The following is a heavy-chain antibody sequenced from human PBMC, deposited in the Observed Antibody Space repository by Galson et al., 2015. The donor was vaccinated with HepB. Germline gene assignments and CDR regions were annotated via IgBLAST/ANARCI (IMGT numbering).Heavy chain of an antibody. J-gene: IGHJ6*02. Sequence: SLRLSCAASGFTFSSYSMNWVRQAPGKGLEWVSYISSSSSTIYYADSVKGRFTISRDNAKNSLYLQMNSLRAEDTAVYYCARDLGQQSWYSSSWYSGGTYYYGMGVWGQGTTVTVSS. CDR2: ISSSSSTI. D-gene: IGHD6-13*01. CDR3: ARDLGQQSWYSSSWYSGGTYYYGMGV. CDR1: GFTFSSYS. V-gene: IGHV3-48*04.